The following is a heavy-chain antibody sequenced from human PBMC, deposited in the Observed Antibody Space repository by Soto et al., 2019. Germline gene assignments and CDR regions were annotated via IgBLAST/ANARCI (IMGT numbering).Heavy chain of an antibody. J-gene: IGHJ5*02. CDR1: GGTFSTYT. Sequence: QVQLVQSGAEVKKPGSSVKVSCKASGGTFSTYTITWVRQAPGHGLEWMGRIIPIIGIINYAQKFQGRVTISADKFTGTAYMELTGLRSDVTAVDYCAGDPDSHYNDSHASSYPWGQGTLVTVSS. CDR3: AGDPDSHYNDSHASSYP. CDR2: IIPIIGII. D-gene: IGHD4-4*01. V-gene: IGHV1-69*08.